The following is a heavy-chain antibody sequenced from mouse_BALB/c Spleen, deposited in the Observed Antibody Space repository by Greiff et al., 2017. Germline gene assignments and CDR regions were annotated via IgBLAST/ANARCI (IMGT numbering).Heavy chain of an antibody. J-gene: IGHJ2*01. CDR2: INSNGGST. CDR3: ARRYYGSSSFDY. V-gene: IGHV5-6-2*01. CDR1: GFTFSSYY. D-gene: IGHD1-1*01. Sequence: EVHLVESGGGLVKLGGSLKLSCAASGFTFSSYYMSWVRQTPEKRLELVAAINSNGGSTYYPDTVKGRFTISRDNAKNTLYLQMSSLKSEDTALYYCARRYYGSSSFDYWGQGTTLTVSS.